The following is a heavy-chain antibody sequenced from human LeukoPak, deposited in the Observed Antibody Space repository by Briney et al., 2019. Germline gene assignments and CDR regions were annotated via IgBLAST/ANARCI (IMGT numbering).Heavy chain of an antibody. CDR1: GGSISSSNYY. J-gene: IGHJ4*02. CDR2: IYYIGST. D-gene: IGHD1-26*01. V-gene: IGHV4-39*01. CDR3: ARLNGNYYRFDY. Sequence: SETLSLTCTVSGGSISSSNYYWGWIRQPPGNGLEWIGTIYYIGSTYYNPSLKSRVTISVDTSRNQFSLKLSSVTAADTAVYYCARLNGNYYRFDYWGQGILVTVSS.